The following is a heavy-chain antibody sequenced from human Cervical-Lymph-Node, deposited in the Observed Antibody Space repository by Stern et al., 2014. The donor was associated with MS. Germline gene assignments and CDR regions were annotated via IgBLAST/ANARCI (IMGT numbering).Heavy chain of an antibody. J-gene: IGHJ4*02. CDR1: GLSLITSGVG. D-gene: IGHD4-17*01. CDR2: IYLDDDR. Sequence: QVTLKESGPTLLKPTQTLTLTCTISGLSLITSGVGVGWIRQPPGKALEWLALIYLDDDRVYRPSLMSRLSITKDNSKNQVVLSMTNMDPVDTGTYYCVHTADSGERWGQGTLVTVSS. V-gene: IGHV2-5*04. CDR3: VHTADSGER.